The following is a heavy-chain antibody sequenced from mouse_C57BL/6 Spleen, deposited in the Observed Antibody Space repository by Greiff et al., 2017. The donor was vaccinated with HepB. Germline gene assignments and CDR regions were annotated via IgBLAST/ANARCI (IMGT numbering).Heavy chain of an antibody. CDR1: GFTFSSYA. CDR3: ARSFYDGYYYFDY. V-gene: IGHV5-4*03. CDR2: ISDGGSYT. J-gene: IGHJ2*01. D-gene: IGHD2-3*01. Sequence: EVKLVESGGGLVKPGGSLKLSCAASGFTFSSYAMSWVRQTPEKRLEWVATISDGGSYTYYPDNVKGRFTISRDNAKNNLYLQMSHLKSEDTAMYYCARSFYDGYYYFDYWGQGTTLTVSS.